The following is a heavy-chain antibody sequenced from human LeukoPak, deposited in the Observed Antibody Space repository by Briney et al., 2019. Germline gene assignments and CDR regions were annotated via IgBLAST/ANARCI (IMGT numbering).Heavy chain of an antibody. D-gene: IGHD6-19*01. J-gene: IGHJ3*02. Sequence: SSETLSLTCTVSGGSISSYYWSWIRQPPGKGLEWIGYIYYSGSTNYNPSLKSRVTISVDTSKNQFSLKLSSVTAADTAVYYCARHSGIQGWLYPDAFDIWGQGTMVTVSS. CDR2: IYYSGST. V-gene: IGHV4-59*08. CDR1: GGSISSYY. CDR3: ARHSGIQGWLYPDAFDI.